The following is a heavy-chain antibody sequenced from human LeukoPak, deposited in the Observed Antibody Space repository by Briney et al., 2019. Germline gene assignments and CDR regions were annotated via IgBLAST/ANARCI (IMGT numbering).Heavy chain of an antibody. CDR3: ARVRVITMFDP. V-gene: IGHV4-34*01. J-gene: IGHJ5*02. Sequence: PSETLSLTCAVYSGSFSGYYWSWIRQPPGKGLEWIGEINHSGSTNYNPSLKSRVTISVDTSKNQFSLKLISVTAADTAVYYCARVRVITMFDPWGQGTLVTVSS. D-gene: IGHD3-22*01. CDR1: SGSFSGYY. CDR2: INHSGST.